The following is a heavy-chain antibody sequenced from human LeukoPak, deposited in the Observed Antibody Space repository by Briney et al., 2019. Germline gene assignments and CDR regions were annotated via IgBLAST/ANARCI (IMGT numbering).Heavy chain of an antibody. CDR2: ISSSSSYI. V-gene: IGHV3-21*01. CDR1: GFTFSSYS. D-gene: IGHD6-19*01. CDR3: ARDHLQWLPGEYYFDY. Sequence: GGSLRLSCAASGFTFSSYSMNWVRQAPGKGLEWVSSISSSSSYIYYADSVKGRFTISRDNAKSSLYLQMNSLRAEDTAVYYCARDHLQWLPGEYYFDYWGQGTLVTVSS. J-gene: IGHJ4*02.